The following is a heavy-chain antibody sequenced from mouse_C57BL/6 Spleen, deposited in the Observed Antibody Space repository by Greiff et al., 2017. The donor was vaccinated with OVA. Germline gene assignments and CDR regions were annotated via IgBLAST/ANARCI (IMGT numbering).Heavy chain of an antibody. CDR1: GYAFSSYW. J-gene: IGHJ1*03. CDR2: IYPGDGDT. V-gene: IGHV1-80*01. D-gene: IGHD2-4*01. CDR3: ARGDYYWYFDV. Sequence: VKLQESGAELVKPGASVKISCKASGYAFSSYWMNWVKQRPGKGLEWIGQIYPGDGDTNYNGKFKGKATLTADKSSSTAYMQLSSLTSEDSAVYFCARGDYYWYFDVWGTGTTVTVSS.